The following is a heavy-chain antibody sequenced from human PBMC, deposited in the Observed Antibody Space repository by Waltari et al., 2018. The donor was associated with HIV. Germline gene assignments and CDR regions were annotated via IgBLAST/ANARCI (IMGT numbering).Heavy chain of an antibody. V-gene: IGHV4-34*01. Sequence: QVQLQQWGAGLLKPSETLSLTCAVYGGSFSGYYWSWIRQPPGKGLEWIGEINHSGRTNYNPSLKSLVTISADTSKNQFSLKVNSVTAADTAVYYCARGEEGYSGYDLSWFDTWGQGTLVTVSS. D-gene: IGHD5-12*01. J-gene: IGHJ5*02. CDR2: INHSGRT. CDR3: ARGEEGYSGYDLSWFDT. CDR1: GGSFSGYY.